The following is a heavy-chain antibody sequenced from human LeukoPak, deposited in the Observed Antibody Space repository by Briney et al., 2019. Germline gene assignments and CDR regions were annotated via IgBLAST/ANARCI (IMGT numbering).Heavy chain of an antibody. V-gene: IGHV1-2*02. CDR1: GYTFTGYY. CDR2: INPNSGGT. Sequence: GASVKVSCKASGYTFTGYYMHWVRQAPGQGLEWMGWINPNSGGTNYAQKFQGRVTMTRDTSISTAYMELSRLRSDDTAVYYCARDVISCYGLACFDYYYYMDVWGKGTTVTVSS. D-gene: IGHD2-2*01. CDR3: ARDVISCYGLACFDYYYYMDV. J-gene: IGHJ6*03.